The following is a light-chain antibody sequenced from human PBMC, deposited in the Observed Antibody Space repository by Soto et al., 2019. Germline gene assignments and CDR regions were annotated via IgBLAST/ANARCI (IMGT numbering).Light chain of an antibody. Sequence: QSALTQPASVSASPGQSITIPCTGTSSDVGSYNLVSWFQQHPGKVPKLLIYEGTKRPSGLSDRFSGSKSGTTASLTISGLQAEDEAHYYCYSYAGENLYAFGTGTKVTVL. CDR2: EGT. CDR1: SSDVGSYNL. V-gene: IGLV2-23*01. J-gene: IGLJ1*01. CDR3: YSYAGENLYA.